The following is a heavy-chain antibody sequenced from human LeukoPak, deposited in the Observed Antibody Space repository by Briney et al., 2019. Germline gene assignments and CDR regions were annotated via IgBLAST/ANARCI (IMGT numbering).Heavy chain of an antibody. V-gene: IGHV4-30-2*01. CDR2: IYHSGST. CDR1: GGSISSGGYS. CDR3: ARFWGRYGMDV. D-gene: IGHD3-16*01. Sequence: TSQTLSLTCAVSGGSISSGGYSWSWIRQPPGKGLEWIGYIYHSGSTYYNPSLKSRVTISVDRSKNQFSLKLSSVTAADTAVYYCARFWGRYGMDVWGQGTTVTVSS. J-gene: IGHJ6*02.